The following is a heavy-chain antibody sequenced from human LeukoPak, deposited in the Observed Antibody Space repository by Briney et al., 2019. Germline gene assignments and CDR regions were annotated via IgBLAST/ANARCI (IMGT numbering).Heavy chain of an antibody. J-gene: IGHJ6*03. CDR2: ISPGSDYI. V-gene: IGHV3-21*06. CDR3: ARAPAMMLRPSYMDV. Sequence: GGSLRLSCAGSGFTFSSFSMNWVRQAPGKGLEWVSSISPGSDYIYYADSVKGRFTISRDNAKNSLYLQMNSLRAEDTAVYYCARAPAMMLRPSYMDVWGKGTTVTVSS. CDR1: GFTFSSFS. D-gene: IGHD3-3*01.